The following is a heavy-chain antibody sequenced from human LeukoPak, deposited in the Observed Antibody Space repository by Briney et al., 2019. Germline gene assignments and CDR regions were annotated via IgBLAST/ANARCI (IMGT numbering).Heavy chain of an antibody. CDR2: IYTSGST. CDR3: ALGSITMVRGVHRKAFDI. J-gene: IGHJ3*02. V-gene: IGHV4-61*02. CDR1: GGSISSGSYY. D-gene: IGHD3-10*01. Sequence: PSETLSLTCTVSGGSISSGSYYWSWIRQPAGKGLEWIGRIYTSGSTNYNPSLKSRVTISVDTSKNQFPLKLSSVTAADTAVYYCALGSITMVRGVHRKAFDIWGQGTMVTVSS.